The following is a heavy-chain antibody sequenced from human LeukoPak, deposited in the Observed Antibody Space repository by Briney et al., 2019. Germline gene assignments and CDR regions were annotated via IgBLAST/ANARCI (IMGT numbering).Heavy chain of an antibody. D-gene: IGHD1-26*01. CDR3: IGSGGWPGY. Sequence: GGSLRLSCAASGFTFSSYWMHWVRQAPGKGLVWVSRIASDGSTAYADSVKGRFTISRDNAKDTVYLQMNSLRVEDTAVYYCIGSGGWPGYWGQGTLVTVSS. CDR1: GFTFSSYW. J-gene: IGHJ4*02. CDR2: IASDGST. V-gene: IGHV3-74*01.